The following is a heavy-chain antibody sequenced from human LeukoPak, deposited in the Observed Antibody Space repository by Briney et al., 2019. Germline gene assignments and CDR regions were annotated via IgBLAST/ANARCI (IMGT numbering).Heavy chain of an antibody. J-gene: IGHJ4*02. CDR2: INPRGTST. D-gene: IGHD6-19*01. Sequence: ASVKVSCKASGYTFTSYFMHWVRQAPGQGLEWMGIINPRGTSTNYAQKFQGRVTMTRDMSTSTDYMELSRLRSEDTAVYYCASSMAVAGTFDYWGQGTLVTVSS. CDR3: ASSMAVAGTFDY. CDR1: GYTFTSYF. V-gene: IGHV1-46*01.